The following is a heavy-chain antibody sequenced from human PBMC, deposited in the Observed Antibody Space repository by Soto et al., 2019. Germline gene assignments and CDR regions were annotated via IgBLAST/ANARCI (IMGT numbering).Heavy chain of an antibody. J-gene: IGHJ6*02. CDR1: GVSISGSRYY. V-gene: IGHV4-39*01. Sequence: SETLSLTCTVSGVSISGSRYYWGWIRQPPGRGLEWIGNIYYSGSTYYTPALKSRVTLSVDTSKNQFSLKLSSVTAADTAVYYCARQRPTDGRWEFANYYGMDVWGQGTPVTVSS. CDR2: IYYSGST. CDR3: ARQRPTDGRWEFANYYGMDV. D-gene: IGHD1-26*01.